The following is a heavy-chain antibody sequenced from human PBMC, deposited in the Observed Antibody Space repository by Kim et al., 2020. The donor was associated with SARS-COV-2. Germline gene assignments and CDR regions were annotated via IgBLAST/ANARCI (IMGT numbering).Heavy chain of an antibody. CDR1: GDSLNNYV. Sequence: SVKVSCKTSGDSLNNYVFNWVRQAPGQGLEWVGGAIPRLGTTSHAQKFQGRVRISADEITSTVYMVLSSLTFDDTAVYYCASGSYGEFDQHLADYWGQGTPVTVSS. CDR2: AIPRLGTT. CDR3: ASGSYGEFDQHLADY. D-gene: IGHD4-17*01. J-gene: IGHJ4*02. V-gene: IGHV1-69*13.